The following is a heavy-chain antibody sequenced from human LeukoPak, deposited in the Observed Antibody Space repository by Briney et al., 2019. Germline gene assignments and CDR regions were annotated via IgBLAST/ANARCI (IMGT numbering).Heavy chain of an antibody. CDR3: VQDWAWGAFGY. J-gene: IGHJ4*02. Sequence: GGSLRLSCAASGFTFSFYGMNWVRQAPGKGLEWVSGITGAGHTYYADSVQGRFTIYRDNSKNTLYLQMNRLGAEDTAIYYCVQDWAWGAFGYWGQGTLVTVSS. D-gene: IGHD7-27*01. CDR1: GFTFSFYG. CDR2: ITGAGHT. V-gene: IGHV3-23*01.